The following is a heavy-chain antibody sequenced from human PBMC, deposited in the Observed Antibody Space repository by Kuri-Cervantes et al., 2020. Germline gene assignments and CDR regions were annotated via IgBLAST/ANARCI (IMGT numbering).Heavy chain of an antibody. J-gene: IGHJ6*02. CDR3: TTDRVQLWADRYYYYGMDV. D-gene: IGHD5-18*01. CDR1: GFTFSNAW. V-gene: IGHV3-15*01. Sequence: LSLTCAASGFTFSNAWMSWVRQAPGKGLEWVGRIKSKTDGGTTDYAAPVKGRFTISRDDSKNTLYLQMNSLKTEDTAVYYCTTDRVQLWADRYYYYGMDVWGQGTTVTVSS. CDR2: IKSKTDGGTT.